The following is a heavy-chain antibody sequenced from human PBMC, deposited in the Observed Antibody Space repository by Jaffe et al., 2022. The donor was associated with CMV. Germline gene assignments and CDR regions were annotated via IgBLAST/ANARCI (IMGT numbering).Heavy chain of an antibody. CDR2: TGTGGIAR. V-gene: IGHV3-23*01. D-gene: IGHD3-22*01. CDR3: AKGATYYDSVTYTDRPFAN. Sequence: EVQLLESGGGLVEPGGSLRLSCAASGFTFSNYAMGWVRQAPGKGLEWVSITGTGGIARFYADSVKGRFTISRDNSKNMLYVQMNNLRAEDTAIYYCAKGATYYDSVTYTDRPFANWGQGTLVTVSS. J-gene: IGHJ4*02. CDR1: GFTFSNYA.